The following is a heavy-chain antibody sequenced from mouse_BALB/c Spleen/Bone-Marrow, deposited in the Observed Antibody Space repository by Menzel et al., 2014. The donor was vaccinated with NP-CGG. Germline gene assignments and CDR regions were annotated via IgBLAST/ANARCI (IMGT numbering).Heavy chain of an antibody. Sequence: VQLQQPGGGLVQPGGSLKLSCAASGFTFSNYGMSWVRQTPDKRLELVATINSNGGSTYYPDSVKGRFTISRDNPKNTLFLQMTSLRSEDTAIYFCARSQFYGNYFDYWGQGTTLTVSS. V-gene: IGHV5-6-3*01. CDR2: INSNGGST. CDR1: GFTFSNYG. D-gene: IGHD2-1*01. CDR3: ARSQFYGNYFDY. J-gene: IGHJ2*01.